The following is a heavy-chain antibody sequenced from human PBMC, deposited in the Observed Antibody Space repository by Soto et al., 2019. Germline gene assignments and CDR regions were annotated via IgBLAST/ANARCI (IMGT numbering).Heavy chain of an antibody. J-gene: IGHJ4*02. V-gene: IGHV4-59*01. CDR3: ARGVGSSPPRY. CDR2: IYASGSP. Sequence: SETLSLTCTISGGSISVYYWSWVRQPPGHELEWIGYIYASGSPYYNPSLRSRFTISADTSKNQISLKLTSPTAAATAVYYGARGVGSSPPRYWGRGTLVTVS. D-gene: IGHD1-26*01. CDR1: GGSISVYY.